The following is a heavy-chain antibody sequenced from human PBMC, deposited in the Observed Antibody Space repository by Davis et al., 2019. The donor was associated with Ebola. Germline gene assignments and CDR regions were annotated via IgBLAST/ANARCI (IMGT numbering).Heavy chain of an antibody. Sequence: MPGGSLRLSCTVSGGSISSSSYYWGWIRQPPGKGLEWIGSIYYSGSTYYNPSLKSRVTISVDTSKNQFSLKLSSVTAADTAVYYCASQGGWVVYWGQGTLVTVSS. CDR3: ASQGGWVVY. V-gene: IGHV4-39*01. D-gene: IGHD2-21*01. CDR1: GGSISSSSYY. J-gene: IGHJ4*02. CDR2: IYYSGST.